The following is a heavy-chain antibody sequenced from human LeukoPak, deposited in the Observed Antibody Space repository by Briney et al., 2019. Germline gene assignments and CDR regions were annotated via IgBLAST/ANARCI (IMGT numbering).Heavy chain of an antibody. V-gene: IGHV4-39*07. Sequence: PSETLPLTCSVSGDSISSSSYFWGWIRQSPGQALVWIGTCYYTGNTYYNPSLKSRVTISLDTSRNQFSLRLSAVNVADTALYYCARMRSYWYFDVWGRGTLVAVSS. CDR2: CYYTGNT. D-gene: IGHD2-15*01. J-gene: IGHJ2*01. CDR1: GDSISSSSYF. CDR3: ARMRSYWYFDV.